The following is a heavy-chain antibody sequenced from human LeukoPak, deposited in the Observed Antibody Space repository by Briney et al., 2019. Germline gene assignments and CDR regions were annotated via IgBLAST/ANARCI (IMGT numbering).Heavy chain of an antibody. CDR1: GFTFSSYG. CDR2: ISGSGGST. Sequence: GGSLRLSCAASGFTFSSYGVSWVRQAPGKGLEWVSAISGSGGSTYYADSVKGRFTISRDNSKNTLYLQMNSLRAEDTAVYYCAKVRAIVVVPAAMYFDYWGQGTLVTVSS. V-gene: IGHV3-23*01. J-gene: IGHJ4*02. CDR3: AKVRAIVVVPAAMYFDY. D-gene: IGHD2-2*01.